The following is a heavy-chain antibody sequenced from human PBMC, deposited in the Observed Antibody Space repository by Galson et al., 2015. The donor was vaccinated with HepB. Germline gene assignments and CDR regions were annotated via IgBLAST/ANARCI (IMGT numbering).Heavy chain of an antibody. CDR3: ARDRDYRNSWIFDY. D-gene: IGHD6-13*01. CDR2: LSYDGSDK. CDR1: GFTFSSYA. Sequence: SLRLSCAASGFTFSSYAMHWVRQAPDKGLEWVAVLSYDGSDKYYADSVKGRFTISRDNSKNTLYLQMNSLRAEDTAVYYCARDRDYRNSWIFDYWGQGTLVTVSS. V-gene: IGHV3-30-3*01. J-gene: IGHJ4*02.